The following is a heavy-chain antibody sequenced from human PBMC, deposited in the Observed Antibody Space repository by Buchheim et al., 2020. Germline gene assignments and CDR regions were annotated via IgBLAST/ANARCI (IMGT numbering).Heavy chain of an antibody. CDR3: AAGYYYDSSGRYYYYGMDA. V-gene: IGHV1-58*01. J-gene: IGHJ6*02. CDR1: GFTFTSSA. CDR2: IVVGSGNT. Sequence: QMQLVQSGPEVKKPGTSVKVSCKAYGFTFTSSAVQWVRQARGQRLEWIGWIVVGSGNTNYAQKFQERVTITRDMSTSTAYMELSILRSEDTAVYYCAAGYYYDSSGRYYYYGMDAWGQGTT. D-gene: IGHD3-22*01.